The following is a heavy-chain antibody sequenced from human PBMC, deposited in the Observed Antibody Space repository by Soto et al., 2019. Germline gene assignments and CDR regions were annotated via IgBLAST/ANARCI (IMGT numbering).Heavy chain of an antibody. Sequence: QVRLVQSGAEVKKPGASVKVSCKASGYTFSGYFVHWVRQAPGQGLEWMAWIDSKRGDTNYAQSFQGRVTMTRDTSINTAYMELSGLKSDDTAVYYCARAGIPAAGNDALDVWGQGTKVTVSS. J-gene: IGHJ3*01. CDR2: IDSKRGDT. V-gene: IGHV1-2*02. D-gene: IGHD6-13*01. CDR3: ARAGIPAAGNDALDV. CDR1: GYTFSGYF.